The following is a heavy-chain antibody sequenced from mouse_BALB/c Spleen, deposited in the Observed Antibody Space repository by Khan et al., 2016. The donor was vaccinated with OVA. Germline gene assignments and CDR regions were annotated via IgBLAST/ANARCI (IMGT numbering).Heavy chain of an antibody. Sequence: QVQLKESGPGLVAPSQSLSINCTVSGFTLISYGVHWVRQSPGKGLEWLGIIWAGGSTNYNSALMARLSISKDHSKSHVFFKMNRVQTDYTARYYCARDDGNYVDVMDYWGQGTSVTVSS. CDR1: GFTLISYG. D-gene: IGHD2-1*01. V-gene: IGHV2-9*02. CDR3: ARDDGNYVDVMDY. CDR2: IWAGGST. J-gene: IGHJ4*01.